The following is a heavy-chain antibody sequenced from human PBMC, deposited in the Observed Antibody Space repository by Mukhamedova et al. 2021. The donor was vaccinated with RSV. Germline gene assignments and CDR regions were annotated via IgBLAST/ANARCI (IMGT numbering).Heavy chain of an antibody. D-gene: IGHD4-17*01. Sequence: GSTSYAQKFQGRVTMTRDTSTSTVYMELSSLRSEDTAVYYCARGIYGDYEVNYCGQGTLVTVSS. CDR3: ARGIYGDYEVNY. V-gene: IGHV1-46*01. CDR2: GST. J-gene: IGHJ4*02.